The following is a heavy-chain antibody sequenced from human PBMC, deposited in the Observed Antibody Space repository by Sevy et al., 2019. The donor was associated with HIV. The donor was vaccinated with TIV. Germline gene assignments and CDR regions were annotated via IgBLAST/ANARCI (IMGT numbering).Heavy chain of an antibody. J-gene: IGHJ6*03. V-gene: IGHV3-21*01. D-gene: IGHD3-3*01. CDR1: GFTFSSYS. Sequence: GGSLRLSCAASGFTFSSYSMNWVRQAPGKGLEWVSSISSSSSYIYYADSVKGRFTISRDNAKNSLFLQMNSLRAEDMAVYYCARVADYDFWSGYEQYYYYMDVWGKGTTVTVSS. CDR3: ARVADYDFWSGYEQYYYYMDV. CDR2: ISSSSSYI.